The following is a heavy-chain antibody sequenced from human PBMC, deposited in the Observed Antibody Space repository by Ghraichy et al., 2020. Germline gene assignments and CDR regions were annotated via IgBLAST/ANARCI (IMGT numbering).Heavy chain of an antibody. J-gene: IGHJ4*02. Sequence: ETLSLTCAVYGGSFSGYYWSWIRQPPGKGLGWIGEINHSGSTNYNPSLKSRVTISVDTSKNQFSLKLSSVTAADTAVYYCARRWWELPPDYWGQGTLVTVSS. D-gene: IGHD1-26*01. CDR3: ARRWWELPPDY. V-gene: IGHV4-34*01. CDR2: INHSGST. CDR1: GGSFSGYY.